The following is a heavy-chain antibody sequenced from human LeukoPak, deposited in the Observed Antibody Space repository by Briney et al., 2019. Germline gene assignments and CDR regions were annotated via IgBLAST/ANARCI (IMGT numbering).Heavy chain of an antibody. Sequence: GGSLRLSCTASGFSFSGYGMHWVRQAPGKGLEWLAVISHDASDEYYADSVKGRFTISRDNAKNMIYLQMISLRAEDTAVYYCVKALVGQTTGYWGQGTRVTAST. CDR1: GFSFSGYG. J-gene: IGHJ4*02. V-gene: IGHV3-30*18. CDR3: VKALVGQTTGY. CDR2: ISHDASDE. D-gene: IGHD1-26*01.